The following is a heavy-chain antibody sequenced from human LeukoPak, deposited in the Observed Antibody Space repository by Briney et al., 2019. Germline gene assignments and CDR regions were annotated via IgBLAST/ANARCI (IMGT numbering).Heavy chain of an antibody. J-gene: IGHJ5*02. CDR2: MNPNSGNT. D-gene: IGHD3-10*01. Sequence: GASVKVSCKASGYTFTSSDINWVRQAPGQGLEWMGWMNPNSGNTGYAQKLQGRVTITRNTTISTAYMKLSSLRSEDTAVYYCARVFKGQGIDPWGQGTRDSVSS. V-gene: IGHV1-8*03. CDR1: GYTFTSSD. CDR3: ARVFKGQGIDP.